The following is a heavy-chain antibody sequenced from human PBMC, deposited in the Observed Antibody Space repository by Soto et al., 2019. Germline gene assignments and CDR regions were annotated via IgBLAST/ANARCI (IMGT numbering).Heavy chain of an antibody. D-gene: IGHD2-15*01. CDR2: IYYSGST. J-gene: IGHJ4*02. V-gene: IGHV4-59*01. CDR1: GGSISSYY. CDR3: ARVYCSGGSCYSHFDY. Sequence: PSETLSLTCTVSGGSISSYYWSWIRQPPGKGLEWIGYIYYSGSTNYNPSLKSRVTISVDTSKNQFSLKLSSVTAADTAVYYCARVYCSGGSCYSHFDYWGQGTLVTSPQ.